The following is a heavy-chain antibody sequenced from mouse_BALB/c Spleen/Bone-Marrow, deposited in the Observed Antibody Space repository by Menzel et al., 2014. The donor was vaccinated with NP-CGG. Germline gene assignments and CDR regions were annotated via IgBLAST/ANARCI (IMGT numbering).Heavy chain of an antibody. CDR3: ARRGTTAKDYAMDY. CDR2: IDPSDSYT. D-gene: IGHD1-2*01. J-gene: IGHJ4*01. Sequence: VQLQQSGAELVKPGASVKISCKASSYTFTRYWMNWVKQRPGQGLEWIGEIDPSDSYTNNNQKFKDKATLTVDKSSSTAYMQLSSLTSEDSAVYYCARRGTTAKDYAMDYWGQGTSVTVSS. CDR1: SYTFTRYW. V-gene: IGHV1S126*01.